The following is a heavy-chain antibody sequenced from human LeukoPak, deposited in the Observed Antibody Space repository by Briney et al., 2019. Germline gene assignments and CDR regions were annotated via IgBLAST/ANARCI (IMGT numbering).Heavy chain of an antibody. J-gene: IGHJ4*02. CDR2: IYHSGST. D-gene: IGHD1-14*01. CDR3: ARVAHHAPDY. Sequence: SETLSLTCAVSGGSISSGGYSWSWIRQPPGKGLEWIGYIYHSGSTYYNPSLKSRITISVDRSKNQFSLKLSSVTAADTAVYYCARVAHHAPDYWGQGTLVTVSS. CDR1: GGSISSGGYS. V-gene: IGHV4-30-2*01.